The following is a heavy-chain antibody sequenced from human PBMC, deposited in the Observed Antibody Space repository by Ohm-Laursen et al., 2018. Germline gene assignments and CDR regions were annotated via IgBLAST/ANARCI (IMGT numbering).Heavy chain of an antibody. J-gene: IGHJ4*02. CDR1: GFTFSHAW. D-gene: IGHD1-26*01. V-gene: IGHV3-11*01. Sequence: SLRLSCAASGFTFSHAWMSWVRQAPGKGLEWVSYISSSGSTIYYADSVKGRFTISRDNAKNSLYLQMNSLRAEDTAVYYCAREARGHFDYWGQGTLVTVSS. CDR2: ISSSGSTI. CDR3: AREARGHFDY.